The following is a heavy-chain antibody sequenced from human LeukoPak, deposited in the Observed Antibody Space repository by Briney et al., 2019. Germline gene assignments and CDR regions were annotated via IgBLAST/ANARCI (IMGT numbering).Heavy chain of an antibody. J-gene: IGHJ4*02. V-gene: IGHV3-21*01. CDR3: ARDPGTVADPYFDY. CDR2: ISSSSGHI. Sequence: GGSLGLSCAASGFTFSSYNMNWVRQPPGKGLEWVSSISSSSGHIHYADSVKGRFTISRDNANNSLYLQMNSLRDEDTAVYYCARDPGTVADPYFDYWGQGSLVTVSS. D-gene: IGHD6-19*01. CDR1: GFTFSSYN.